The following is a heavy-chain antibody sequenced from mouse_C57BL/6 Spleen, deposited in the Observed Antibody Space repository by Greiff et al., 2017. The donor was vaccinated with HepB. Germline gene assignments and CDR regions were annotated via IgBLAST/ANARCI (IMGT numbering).Heavy chain of an antibody. CDR2: IYPRDGST. CDR3: ARPLYYGSSYVDY. CDR1: GYTFTSYD. J-gene: IGHJ2*01. V-gene: IGHV1-85*01. Sequence: LVESGPELVKPGASVKLSCKASGYTFTSYDINWVKQRPGQGLEWIGWIYPRDGSTKYNEKFKGKATLTVDTSSSTAYMELHSLTSEDSAVYFCARPLYYGSSYVDYWGQGTTLTVSS. D-gene: IGHD1-1*01.